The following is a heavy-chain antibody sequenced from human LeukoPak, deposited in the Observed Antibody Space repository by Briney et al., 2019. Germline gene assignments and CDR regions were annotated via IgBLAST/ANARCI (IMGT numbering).Heavy chain of an antibody. CDR1: GFTFGEYA. CDR3: GKVGGSSGKVYYFYGMDV. J-gene: IGHJ6*02. V-gene: IGHV3-23*01. Sequence: GGSLRLSCTASGFTFGEYAMSWVRQAPGKGLEWVSVISGSGGSTYYADSVKGRFTISRDNAKNTLYLQMNSLRAEDTAVYYCGKVGGSSGKVYYFYGMDVWGQGTTVTVSS. D-gene: IGHD3-22*01. CDR2: ISGSGGST.